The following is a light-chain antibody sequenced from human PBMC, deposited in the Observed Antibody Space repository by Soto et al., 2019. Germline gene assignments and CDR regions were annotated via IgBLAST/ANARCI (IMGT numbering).Light chain of an antibody. J-gene: IGLJ3*02. CDR2: EVY. CDR3: RSYTTNRTRV. V-gene: IGLV2-14*01. CDR1: SNDIGGYNY. Sequence: QSALTQPASVSGSPGQSITFSCTGTSNDIGGYNYVSWFQHHPDKAPKLIIYEVYDRPSGVSNRFSGSKSGNTASLTISGLQPEDEADYYCRSYTTNRTRVFGGGTKLTVL.